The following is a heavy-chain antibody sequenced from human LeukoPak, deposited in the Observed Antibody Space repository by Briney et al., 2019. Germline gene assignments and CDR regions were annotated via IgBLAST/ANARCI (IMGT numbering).Heavy chain of an antibody. Sequence: PGGSLRLSCVASGFTFSSYWMQWVRQAPGEGLEYVSGISSDGDATYYANSVKERFIISRDNSRNMLYLQMGSLRAEDMAVYYCARADCSSSSCYTVAYWGQGTLVTVSS. CDR1: GFTFSSYW. J-gene: IGHJ4*02. CDR3: ARADCSSSSCYTVAY. V-gene: IGHV3-64*01. D-gene: IGHD2-2*02. CDR2: ISSDGDAT.